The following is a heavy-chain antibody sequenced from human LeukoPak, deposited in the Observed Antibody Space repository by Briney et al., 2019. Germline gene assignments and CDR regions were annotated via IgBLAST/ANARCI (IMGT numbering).Heavy chain of an antibody. CDR1: GGSISSGGYS. D-gene: IGHD3-22*01. CDR2: INHSGST. V-gene: IGHV4-34*01. Sequence: SETLSLTCAVSGGSISSGGYSWSWIRQPPGKGLEWIGEINHSGSTNYNPSLKSRVTISVDTSKNQFSLKLSSVTAADTAVYYCAGGYYDSSGHYDNPYFDYWGQGTLVTVSS. J-gene: IGHJ4*02. CDR3: AGGYYDSSGHYDNPYFDY.